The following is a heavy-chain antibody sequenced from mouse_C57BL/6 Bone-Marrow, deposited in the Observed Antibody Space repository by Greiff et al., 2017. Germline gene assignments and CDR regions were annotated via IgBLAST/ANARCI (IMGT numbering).Heavy chain of an antibody. CDR3: AREGLNYFDY. CDR2: INPNNGGT. Sequence: EVQLQQSGPELVKPGASVKISCKASGYTFTDYYMNWVKQSHGKSLEWIGDINPNNGGTSYNQKFKGKATLTVDKSSSTAYMELRSLTSEDSAVYYCAREGLNYFDYWGKGTTLTVSS. V-gene: IGHV1-26*01. J-gene: IGHJ2*01. CDR1: GYTFTDYY. D-gene: IGHD3-3*01.